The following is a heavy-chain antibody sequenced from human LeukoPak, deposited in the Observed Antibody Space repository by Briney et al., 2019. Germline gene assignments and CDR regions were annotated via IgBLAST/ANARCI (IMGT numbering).Heavy chain of an antibody. D-gene: IGHD2-2*01. CDR1: GYTFTSYG. CDR2: MNPNSGNT. CDR3: ARGSDGVVPAAIGY. Sequence: GASVKVSCKASGYTFTSYGINWVRQATGQGLEWMGWMNPNSGNTGYAQKFQGRVTMTRNTSISTAYMELSSLRSEDTAVYYCARGSDGVVPAAIGYWGQGTLVTVSS. J-gene: IGHJ4*02. V-gene: IGHV1-8*02.